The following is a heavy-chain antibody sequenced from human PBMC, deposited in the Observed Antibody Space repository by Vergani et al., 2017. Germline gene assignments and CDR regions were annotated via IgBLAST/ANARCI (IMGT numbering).Heavy chain of an antibody. CDR1: EFTFSDVW. J-gene: IGHJ4*02. CDR2: IASSDTTV. V-gene: IGHV3-11*04. CDR3: ARDYLDFSGSGSPYYFDH. D-gene: IGHD3-10*01. Sequence: GQLVESGGGLVKPGGSLRLSCAASEFTFSDVWMSWVRQAPGKGLEWISYIASSDTTVYYADSVKCRFTISRDNAKNSLYLEMNSLRAEDTAVYYCARDYLDFSGSGSPYYFDHWGQGTQVTVSS.